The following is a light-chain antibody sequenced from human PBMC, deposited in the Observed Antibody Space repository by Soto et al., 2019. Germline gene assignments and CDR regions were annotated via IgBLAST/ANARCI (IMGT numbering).Light chain of an antibody. CDR3: QHYKTWPLS. V-gene: IGKV3D-15*01. J-gene: IGKJ4*01. CDR2: GAS. CDR1: QSVSSN. Sequence: ETVMTQSPGTLSVSPGESATLSCGTSQSVSSNLAWYQQKPGQAPRLLIYGASTRATGIPARFSGIGSGTEFTLIISSLQSEDFAVYYCQHYKTWPLSFGGGTKVDIK.